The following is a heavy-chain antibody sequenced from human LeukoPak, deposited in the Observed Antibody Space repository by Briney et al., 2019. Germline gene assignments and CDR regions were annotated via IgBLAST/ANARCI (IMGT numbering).Heavy chain of an antibody. CDR2: ISSSSSYI. CDR3: ARHLSGVTGYTYGRGIDY. CDR1: GFTFSSYS. V-gene: IGHV3-21*01. D-gene: IGHD5-18*01. Sequence: GGSLRLSCAASGFTFSSYSLNWVRQAPGKGLEWVSSISSSSSYIYYADSVKGRFTISRDNAKTSLYLQMNSLRAEDTAIYYCARHLSGVTGYTYGRGIDYWGQGTLVTVSS. J-gene: IGHJ4*02.